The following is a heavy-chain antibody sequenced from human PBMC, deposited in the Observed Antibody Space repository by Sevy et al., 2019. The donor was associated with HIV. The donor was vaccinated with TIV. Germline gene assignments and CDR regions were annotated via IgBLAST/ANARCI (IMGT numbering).Heavy chain of an antibody. CDR3: ARGHYDFWSGYLDY. V-gene: IGHV3-72*01. J-gene: IGHJ4*02. CDR2: TRNKANSYST. D-gene: IGHD3-3*01. CDR1: GFTFSDHY. Sequence: GGSLRLSCAASGFTFSDHYMDWVRQAPGKVLEWVGRTRNKANSYSTEYAASVKGRFTISRDDSKNSLYLQMNSLKTDDTAVYYCARGHYDFWSGYLDYWGQGTLVTVSS.